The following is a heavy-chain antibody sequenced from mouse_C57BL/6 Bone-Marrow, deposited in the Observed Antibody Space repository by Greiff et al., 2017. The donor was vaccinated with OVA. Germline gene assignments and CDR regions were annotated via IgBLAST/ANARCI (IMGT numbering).Heavy chain of an antibody. V-gene: IGHV5-16*01. CDR1: GFTFSDYY. J-gene: IGHJ1*03. Sequence: EVMLVESEGGLVQPGSSMKLSCTASGFTFSDYYMAWVRQVPEKGLEWVANINYDGSSTYYLDSLKSRFIISRDNAKNILYLQMSSLKSEDTATYYCARDLAPWYFDVWGTGTTVTVSS. CDR2: INYDGSST. CDR3: ARDLAPWYFDV.